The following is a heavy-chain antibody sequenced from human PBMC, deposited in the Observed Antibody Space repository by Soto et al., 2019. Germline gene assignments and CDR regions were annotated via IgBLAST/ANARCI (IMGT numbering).Heavy chain of an antibody. CDR3: VRTSLVVAAATREDY. CDR2: INAYGSIT. CDR1: GLTFSSYW. J-gene: IGHJ4*02. D-gene: IGHD2-15*01. V-gene: IGHV3-74*01. Sequence: PGGSLRLSCAASGLTFSSYWMNWVRQAPGKGLVSASIINAYGSITGNEDTVKSRFASARDTANNQLKLQTNSMRTEDTAGYYCVRTSLVVAAATREDYWGQGTLVTVSS.